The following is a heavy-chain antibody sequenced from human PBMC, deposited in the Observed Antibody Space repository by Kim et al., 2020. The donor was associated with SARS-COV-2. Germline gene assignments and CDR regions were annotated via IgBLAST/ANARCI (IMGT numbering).Heavy chain of an antibody. J-gene: IGHJ4*02. CDR2: GSST. CDR3: ARDRRYSSS. Sequence: GSSTSYAESGNGRISISRDNAKNTLNLQRNSLRAEDTAVYYCARDRRYSSSWGQGTLVTVTS. V-gene: IGHV3-74*01. D-gene: IGHD5-18*01.